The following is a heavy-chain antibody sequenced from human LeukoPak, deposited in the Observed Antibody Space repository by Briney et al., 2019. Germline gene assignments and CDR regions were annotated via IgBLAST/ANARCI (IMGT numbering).Heavy chain of an antibody. V-gene: IGHV7-4-1*02. D-gene: IGHD3-16*01. Sequence: GPVKGSCRASGYTFRRFVLNWVGQAPGQGVWWGGLINTNTGNPTYAQGFRGRFVLSLDTSVSTTYLQISSLKAEDTAVYYCAKAPGGRVNYYYMDVWGKGITVTVSS. J-gene: IGHJ6*03. CDR1: GYTFRRFV. CDR2: INTNTGNP. CDR3: AKAPGGRVNYYYMDV.